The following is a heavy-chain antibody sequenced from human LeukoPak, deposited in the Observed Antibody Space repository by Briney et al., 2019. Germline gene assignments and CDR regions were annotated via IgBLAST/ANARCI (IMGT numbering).Heavy chain of an antibody. Sequence: PGGSLRLSCAASGFTFSSYAMSWVRQAPGKGLEWVSAISGSGGSTYYADSVKGRFTISRDNSKNTLYLQMNSLKTEDTAVYYCTTGAFFGSSWYGWGQGTLVTVSS. CDR3: TTGAFFGSSWYG. CDR1: GFTFSSYA. CDR2: ISGSGGST. J-gene: IGHJ4*02. D-gene: IGHD6-13*01. V-gene: IGHV3-23*01.